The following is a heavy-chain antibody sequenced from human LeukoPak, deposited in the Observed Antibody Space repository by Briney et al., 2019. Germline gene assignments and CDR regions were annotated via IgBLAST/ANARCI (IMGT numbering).Heavy chain of an antibody. D-gene: IGHD1-26*01. J-gene: IGHJ3*02. V-gene: IGHV3-74*01. CDR2: INSDVSTI. Sequence: GGSLRLSRAASGFTSSAYWMHWVRQVPGKGLVWVSRINSDVSTISYADSGKGRFTISRDNAKNTIYLQMNSLRAEDTAVYYCARYGRYRAFDIWGPGTVVTVSS. CDR3: ARYGRYRAFDI. CDR1: GFTSSAYW.